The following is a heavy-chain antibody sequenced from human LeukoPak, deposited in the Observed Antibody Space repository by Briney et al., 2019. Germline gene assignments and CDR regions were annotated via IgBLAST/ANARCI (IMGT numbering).Heavy chain of an antibody. CDR1: GGSISSYY. V-gene: IGHV4-59*01. D-gene: IGHD6-19*01. CDR2: IYYSGST. J-gene: IGHJ3*02. Sequence: SETLSLTCTVSGGSISSYYWSWIRQLPGKGLEWIGYIYYSGSTNYNPSLKSRVTISVDTSKNQFSLKLSSVTAADTAVYYCARAVAGVLGAFDIWGQGTMVTVSS. CDR3: ARAVAGVLGAFDI.